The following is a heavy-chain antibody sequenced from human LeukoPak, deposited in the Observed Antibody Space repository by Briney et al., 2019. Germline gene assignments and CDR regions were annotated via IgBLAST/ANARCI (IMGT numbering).Heavy chain of an antibody. J-gene: IGHJ4*02. Sequence: SETLSLTCTVSGGSISSYYWSWIRQPAGKGLEWIGRIYTSGGTNYNPSLKSRVTMSVDTSKNQFSLKLSSVTAADTAVYYCARGYDSSGYYHPLDYWGQGTLVTVSS. V-gene: IGHV4-4*07. CDR2: IYTSGGT. CDR3: ARGYDSSGYYHPLDY. CDR1: GGSISSYY. D-gene: IGHD3-22*01.